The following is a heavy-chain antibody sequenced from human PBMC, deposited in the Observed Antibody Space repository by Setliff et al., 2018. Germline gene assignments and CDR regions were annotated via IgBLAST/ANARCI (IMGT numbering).Heavy chain of an antibody. V-gene: IGHV4-61*09. CDR1: GDSISSGSYY. J-gene: IGHJ5*02. D-gene: IGHD3-3*01. Sequence: SETLSLTCTVSGDSISSGSYYWTWIRQPAGKGLEWIGHFHTGGSTNYNRSLRSRVSISVDTSKNQFSLKLSSVTAADTATYHCARAGPTVTFFRVLVISWWDPWGQGSLVTVSS. CDR2: FHTGGST. CDR3: ARAGPTVTFFRVLVISWWDP.